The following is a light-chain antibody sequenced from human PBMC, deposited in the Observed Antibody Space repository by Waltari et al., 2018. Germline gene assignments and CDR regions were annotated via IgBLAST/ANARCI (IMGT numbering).Light chain of an antibody. J-gene: IGKJ1*01. CDR3: QQYQTFRT. V-gene: IGKV1-13*02. CDR2: DAS. CDR1: QDIDNA. Sequence: AIQLTQSPSSLSASVGDRVTITCRASQDIDNALAWYRQKPGKAPELLIYDASSLKTGAPSRFSGTGSGTDFTLTISSLQPEDFAAYYCQQYQTFRTFGRGTRVELK.